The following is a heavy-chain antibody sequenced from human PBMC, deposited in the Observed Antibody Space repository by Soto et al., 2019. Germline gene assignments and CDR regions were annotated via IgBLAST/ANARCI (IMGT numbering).Heavy chain of an antibody. Sequence: SQTLSLTCAISGDSVSSTSAAWVGIIQSPSRFLEWLGRTYYRSKWYSDYAVSVKSRITINPDTSKNQFSLQLNSVTPEDTAVYYCARGSYYSGWVWGQGTLVTVSS. V-gene: IGHV6-1*01. J-gene: IGHJ4*02. CDR2: TYYRSKWYS. D-gene: IGHD6-19*01. CDR3: ARGSYYSGWV. CDR1: GDSVSSTSAA.